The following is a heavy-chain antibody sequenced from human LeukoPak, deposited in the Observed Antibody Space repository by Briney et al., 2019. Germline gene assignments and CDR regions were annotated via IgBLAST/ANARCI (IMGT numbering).Heavy chain of an antibody. CDR1: GFTFSTYA. Sequence: GGSLRLSCAASGFTFSTYAMSWVRQAPGKGLEWVAVIWYDGSNKYYVDSVKGRFTISRDNSKNTLYLQMNSLRAEDTAVYYCARAVGPFDYWGQGTLVTVSS. CDR3: ARAVGPFDY. J-gene: IGHJ4*02. CDR2: IWYDGSNK. D-gene: IGHD6-19*01. V-gene: IGHV3-33*08.